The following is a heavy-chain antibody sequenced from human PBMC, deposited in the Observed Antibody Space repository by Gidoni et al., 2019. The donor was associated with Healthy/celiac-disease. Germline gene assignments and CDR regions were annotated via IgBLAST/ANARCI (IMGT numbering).Heavy chain of an antibody. J-gene: IGHJ4*02. CDR2: IYPGDSDT. V-gene: IGHV5-51*01. Sequence: EVQLVQSGAEVKKPGESLKISCKGSGYSFTSYWIGWVRQMPGKGLEWMGIIYPGDSDTRYSPSFQGQVTISADKSISTAYLQWSSLKASDTAMYYCARLSTTMVRGVIITLGFDYWGQGTLVTVSS. CDR3: ARLSTTMVRGVIITLGFDY. CDR1: GYSFTSYW. D-gene: IGHD3-10*01.